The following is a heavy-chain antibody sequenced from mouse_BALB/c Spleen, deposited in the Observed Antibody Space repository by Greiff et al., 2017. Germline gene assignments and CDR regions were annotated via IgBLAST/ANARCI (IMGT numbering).Heavy chain of an antibody. J-gene: IGHJ4*01. Sequence: EVQRVESGGGLVKPGGSLKLSCAASGFTFSDYYMYWVRQTPEKRLEWVATISDGGSYTYYPDSVKGRFTISRDNAKNNLYLQMSSLKSEDTAMYYCARGAYAMDYWGQGTSVTVSS. CDR2: ISDGGSYT. CDR1: GFTFSDYY. V-gene: IGHV5-4*02. CDR3: ARGAYAMDY.